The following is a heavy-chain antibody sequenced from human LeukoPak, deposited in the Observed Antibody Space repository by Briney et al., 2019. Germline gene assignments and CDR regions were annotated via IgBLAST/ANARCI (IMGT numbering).Heavy chain of an antibody. CDR1: GFTFSSYA. J-gene: IGHJ6*03. D-gene: IGHD6-6*01. V-gene: IGHV3-23*01. CDR2: ISGSGGST. CDR3: AKRSIAARRNYYYMDV. Sequence: GGSLRLSCAASGFTFSSYAMSWVRQAPGKGLEWVSAISGSGGSTYYADSVKGRFTISRDNSKNTLYLQMNSLRAEDTAVYYCAKRSIAARRNYYYMDVWGKGTTVAVSS.